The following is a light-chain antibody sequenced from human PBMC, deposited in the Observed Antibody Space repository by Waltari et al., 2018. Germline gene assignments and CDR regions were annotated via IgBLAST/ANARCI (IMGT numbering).Light chain of an antibody. CDR2: WAS. V-gene: IGKV4-1*01. J-gene: IGKJ5*01. Sequence: QSVLYSSNNKNYLAWYQQKPGQPPKLLIYWASTRESGVPDRFSGSGSGTDFTLTISSLQAEDVAVYYCQQYYSTPITFGQGTRLEIK. CDR3: QQYYSTPIT. CDR1: QSVLYSSNNKNY.